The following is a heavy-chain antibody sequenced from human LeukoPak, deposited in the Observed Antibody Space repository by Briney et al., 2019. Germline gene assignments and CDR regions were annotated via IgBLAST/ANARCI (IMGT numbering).Heavy chain of an antibody. CDR1: GFTFSKYA. Sequence: PGGSLRLSCAASGFTFSKYAMSWVRQAPGKGLVWVSGISGSDGTTYYADSVKGRFTISRDNSKNTLYLQVNSLRAEDTAVYYCARDRMGAILYFDSWGQGTLVTVSS. V-gene: IGHV3-23*01. J-gene: IGHJ4*02. CDR2: ISGSDGTT. CDR3: ARDRMGAILYFDS. D-gene: IGHD1-26*01.